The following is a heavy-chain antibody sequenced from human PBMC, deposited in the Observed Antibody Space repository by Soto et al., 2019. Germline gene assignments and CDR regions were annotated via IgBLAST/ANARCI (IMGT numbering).Heavy chain of an antibody. CDR2: ISGSGGST. V-gene: IGHV3-23*01. Sequence: PGGSLRLSCAASGFTFSSYAMSWVRQAPGKGLEWVSAISGSGGSTYYADSVKGRFTISRDNSKNTLYLQMNSLRAEDTAVYYCAKGMGRHYYGSGSRVYYGMDVWGHGTTVTVSS. J-gene: IGHJ6*02. CDR1: GFTFSSYA. D-gene: IGHD3-10*01. CDR3: AKGMGRHYYGSGSRVYYGMDV.